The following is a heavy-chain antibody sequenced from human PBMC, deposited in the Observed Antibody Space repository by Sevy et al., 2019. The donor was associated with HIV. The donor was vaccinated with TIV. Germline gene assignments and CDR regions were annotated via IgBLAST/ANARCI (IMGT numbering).Heavy chain of an antibody. D-gene: IGHD3-10*01. CDR1: GGSFSSFA. J-gene: IGHJ6*02. CDR3: ARPSYGSGRGYQNYFYYYGMDD. CDR2: IIPIFGTT. V-gene: IGHV1-69*13. Sequence: ASVKVSCKASGGSFSSFALSWVRQATGQGLEWMGGIIPIFGTTKYAQKFQGRVTIIADESTSTAYMELSSLGSEDTAVYYCARPSYGSGRGYQNYFYYYGMDDWGPGTTVTVSS.